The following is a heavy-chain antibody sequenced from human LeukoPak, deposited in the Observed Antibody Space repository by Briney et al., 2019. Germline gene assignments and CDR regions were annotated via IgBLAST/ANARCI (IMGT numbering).Heavy chain of an antibody. CDR1: GASVRSDH. CDR3: ARDLSVNAFDI. J-gene: IGHJ3*02. CDR2: MHGSGSP. Sequence: SSETLSLTCTVSGASVRSDHWNWIRQPPGKGLEWIAYMHGSGSPNYNPSPASRLTLSVDATENLLSLKLTSVTAADTAVYFCARDLSVNAFDIWGQGTLVTVSS. V-gene: IGHV4-59*02. D-gene: IGHD2/OR15-2a*01.